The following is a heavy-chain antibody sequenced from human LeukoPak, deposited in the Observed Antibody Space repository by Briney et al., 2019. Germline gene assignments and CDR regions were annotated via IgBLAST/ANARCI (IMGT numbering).Heavy chain of an antibody. Sequence: PSETLPLTCTVSGGSISSYYWSWIRQPAGKGLEWIGRIYTSGSTNYNPSLKSRVTMSVDTSKNQFSLKLSSVTAADTAVYYCARDAGDCSSTSCYTGWFDPWGQGTLVTVSS. J-gene: IGHJ5*02. CDR2: IYTSGST. V-gene: IGHV4-4*07. CDR1: GGSISSYY. D-gene: IGHD2-2*02. CDR3: ARDAGDCSSTSCYTGWFDP.